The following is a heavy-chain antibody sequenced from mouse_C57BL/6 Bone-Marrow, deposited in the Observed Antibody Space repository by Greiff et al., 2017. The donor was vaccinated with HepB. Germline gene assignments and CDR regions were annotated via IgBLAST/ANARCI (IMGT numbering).Heavy chain of an antibody. CDR2: IWRGGST. Sequence: VQLQQSGPGLVQPSQSLSITCTVSGFSLTSYGVHWVRQSPGKGLEWLGVIWRGGSTDYNAAFMSRLSITKDNSKSQVFFKMNSRQADDTAIYYCAKSTIVTTGYWYFDVWGTGTTVTVSS. CDR1: GFSLTSYG. V-gene: IGHV2-5*01. J-gene: IGHJ1*03. CDR3: AKSTIVTTGYWYFDV. D-gene: IGHD2-5*01.